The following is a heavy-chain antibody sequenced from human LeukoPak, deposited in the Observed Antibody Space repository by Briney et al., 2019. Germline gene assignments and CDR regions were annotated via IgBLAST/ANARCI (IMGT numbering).Heavy chain of an antibody. J-gene: IGHJ4*02. CDR2: IFYNGST. D-gene: IGHD3-9*01. Sequence: PSETLSLTCTVSVDSISRFYWSWIRQSPGKGLKWIGCIFYNGSTNYNPSLRSRVTISLDTSKNQFSLKLSSVTAADTAVYYCATRISYYDILTGYSDYWGQGTPVTVSS. CDR1: VDSISRFY. CDR3: ATRISYYDILTGYSDY. V-gene: IGHV4-59*08.